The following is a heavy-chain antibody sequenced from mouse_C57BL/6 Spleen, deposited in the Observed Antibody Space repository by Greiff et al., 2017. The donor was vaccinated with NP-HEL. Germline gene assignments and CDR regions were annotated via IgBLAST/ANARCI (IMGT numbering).Heavy chain of an antibody. CDR3: ARRSYYGPMDY. D-gene: IGHD1-1*01. V-gene: IGHV1-76*01. CDR2: IYPGSGNT. Sequence: QVQLQQSGAELVRPGASVKLSCKASGYTFTDYYINWVKQRPGQGLEWIARIYPGSGNTYYNEKFKGKATLTAEKSSSTAYMQLSSLTSEDSAVYFCARRSYYGPMDYWGQGTSVTVSS. CDR1: GYTFTDYY. J-gene: IGHJ4*01.